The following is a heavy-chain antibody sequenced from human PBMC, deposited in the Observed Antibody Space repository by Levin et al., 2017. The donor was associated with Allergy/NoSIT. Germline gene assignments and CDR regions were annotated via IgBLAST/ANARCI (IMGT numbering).Heavy chain of an antibody. CDR1: GFTFFTYE. D-gene: IGHD3-16*01. CDR2: INSSGSTM. CDR3: ATAGGDV. J-gene: IGHJ6*02. V-gene: IGHV3-48*03. Sequence: GGSLRLSCAASGFTFFTYEMNWVRQAPGKGVEWLSYINSSGSTMYYADSVKGRFTITRDNAKKSLYLQMKSLRVEDTAVYYCATAGGDVWGQGTTVTVAS.